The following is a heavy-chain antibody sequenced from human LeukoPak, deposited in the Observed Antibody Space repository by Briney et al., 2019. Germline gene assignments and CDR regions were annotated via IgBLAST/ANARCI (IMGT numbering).Heavy chain of an antibody. CDR3: ARAKRITMVRGVIVYQFDY. CDR1: GYTFTGYY. D-gene: IGHD3-10*01. J-gene: IGHJ4*02. CDR2: INPNSGNT. Sequence: VASVKVSCKASGYTFTGYYMHWVRQAPGQGLEWMGWINPNSGNTGYAQKFQGRVTMTRNTSISTAYMELSSLRSEDTAVYYCARAKRITMVRGVIVYQFDYWGQGTLVTVSS. V-gene: IGHV1-8*02.